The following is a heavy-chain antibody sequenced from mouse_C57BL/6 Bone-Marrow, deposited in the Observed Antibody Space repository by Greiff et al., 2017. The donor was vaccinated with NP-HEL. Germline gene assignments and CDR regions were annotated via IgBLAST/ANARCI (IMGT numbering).Heavy chain of an antibody. Sequence: QVQLQQSGAELVRPGTSVTMSCKASGYPFTNYWIGWAKQRPGHGLAWIGDIYPGGGYTNYNEKFKGKATLTADKSSSTAYMQFSSLTSEDSAIYYCARYYGSSYPFDYWGQGTTLTVSS. V-gene: IGHV1-63*01. CDR2: IYPGGGYT. CDR3: ARYYGSSYPFDY. CDR1: GYPFTNYW. J-gene: IGHJ2*01. D-gene: IGHD1-1*01.